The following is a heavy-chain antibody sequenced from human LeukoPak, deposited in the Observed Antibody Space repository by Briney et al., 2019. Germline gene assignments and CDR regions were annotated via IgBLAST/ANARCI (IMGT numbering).Heavy chain of an antibody. J-gene: IGHJ4*02. CDR3: ARDRTPYSSSSHFDY. V-gene: IGHV3-7*03. CDR2: IKQDGSEK. CDR1: GLTFSSSW. Sequence: QPGGSLRLSCAASGLTFSSSWMSWVRQAPGKGLEWVANIKQDGSEKYYVDSVKGRFTISRDNAKNSLYLQMNSLRAEDTALYYCARDRTPYSSSSHFDYWGQGTLVTVSS. D-gene: IGHD6-6*01.